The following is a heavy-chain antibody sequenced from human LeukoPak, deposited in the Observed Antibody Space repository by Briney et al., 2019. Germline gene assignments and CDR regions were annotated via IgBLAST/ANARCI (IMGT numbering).Heavy chain of an antibody. CDR3: ARPPGYCSGGSCYSLRMYYYYYMDV. Sequence: GGSLRLSCAASGFTFSSYWMSWVRQAPGKGLEWVAHIKQDGSEKYYVDSVKGRFTISRDNAKNSPYLQMNSLRAEDTAVYYCARPPGYCSGGSCYSLRMYYYYYMDVWGKGTTVTVSS. D-gene: IGHD2-15*01. CDR2: IKQDGSEK. V-gene: IGHV3-7*01. J-gene: IGHJ6*03. CDR1: GFTFSSYW.